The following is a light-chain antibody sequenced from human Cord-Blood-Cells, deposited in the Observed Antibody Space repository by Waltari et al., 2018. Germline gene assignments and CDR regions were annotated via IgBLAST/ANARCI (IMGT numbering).Light chain of an antibody. CDR1: QSVRSN. J-gene: IGKJ3*01. CDR2: GAS. CDR3: QQYNNWPFT. Sequence: EIVMPQSPATLSVSPGERATLSCRASQSVRSNSAWYQQKPGQAPRLLIYGASTRATGIPARFSGSGSGTEFTLTISSLQSEDFAVYYCQQYNNWPFTFGPGTKVDIK. V-gene: IGKV3-15*01.